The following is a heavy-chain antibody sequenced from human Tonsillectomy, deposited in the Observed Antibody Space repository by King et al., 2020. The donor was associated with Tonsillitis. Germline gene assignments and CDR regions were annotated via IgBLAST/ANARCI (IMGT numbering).Heavy chain of an antibody. CDR3: ARSPPSILEWSLDY. V-gene: IGHV3-20*04. D-gene: IGHD3-3*01. J-gene: IGHJ4*02. CDR2: INWDGGST. Sequence: VQLVESGGGLVRPGGSLRLSCAASGFTFDDYGMSWVRQVPGKGLEWVSAINWDGGSTGYADSLKGRFTISRDNAKNSLYLQMNSLRAEDTALYYCARSPPSILEWSLDYWGQGTLVTVSS. CDR1: GFTFDDYG.